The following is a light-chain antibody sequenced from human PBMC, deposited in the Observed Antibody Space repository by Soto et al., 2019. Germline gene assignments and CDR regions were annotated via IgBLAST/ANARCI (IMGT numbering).Light chain of an antibody. CDR1: SSDVGTQNY. J-gene: IGLJ2*01. CDR3: LSYPSSYTVV. Sequence: QSALTHPASVSGSPGQSISVSCTGSSSDVGTQNYVSWYQQHPDKAPKLMIYEVSDRPSGVSNRFSGSKSGNTASLTISGVQAEDEADYYCLSYPSSYTVVFVGGTKLTVL. CDR2: EVS. V-gene: IGLV2-14*01.